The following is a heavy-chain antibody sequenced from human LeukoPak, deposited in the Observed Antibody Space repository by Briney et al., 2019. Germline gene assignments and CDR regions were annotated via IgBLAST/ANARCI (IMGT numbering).Heavy chain of an antibody. CDR2: INPNSGGT. V-gene: IGHV1-2*02. CDR1: GYTFTGYY. J-gene: IGHJ3*02. CDR3: ARYFYDSSGSSSDAYDI. D-gene: IGHD3-22*01. Sequence: ASVKVSCKTSGYTFTGYYMHWVRQAPGQGLEWMGWINPNSGGTNYAQRFQGRVTMTRDTPISTAYMELSRLRSDDSAVYYCARYFYDSSGSSSDAYDIWGQGTMVTVSS.